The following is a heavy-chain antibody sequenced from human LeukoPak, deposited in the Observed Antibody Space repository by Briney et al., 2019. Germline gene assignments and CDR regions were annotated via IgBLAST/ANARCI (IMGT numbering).Heavy chain of an antibody. CDR1: GYTFTSYG. V-gene: IGHV1-18*01. J-gene: IGHJ3*02. Sequence: ASVKVSCKASGYTFTSYGISWVRQAPGQGLEWMGWISAYNGNTNYAQKLQGRVTMTTDTSTSTAYMELRSLRSDDTAVYYCARAVIAAAGTKVAFDIWGQGTMVTVSS. D-gene: IGHD6-13*01. CDR3: ARAVIAAAGTKVAFDI. CDR2: ISAYNGNT.